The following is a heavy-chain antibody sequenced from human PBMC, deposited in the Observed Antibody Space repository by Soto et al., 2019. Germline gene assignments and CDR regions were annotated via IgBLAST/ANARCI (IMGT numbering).Heavy chain of an antibody. D-gene: IGHD6-19*01. Sequence: ASVKVSCMASGGKFSSYAISWVRQAPGQGLEWMGWISANNGTTNYAQKFQGRVTMTTDASTSTAYMELRSLRSDDTAVYYCAREGQRAVGDLFYYWGQGTLVTVSS. J-gene: IGHJ4*02. CDR3: AREGQRAVGDLFYY. V-gene: IGHV1-18*01. CDR2: ISANNGTT. CDR1: GGKFSSYA.